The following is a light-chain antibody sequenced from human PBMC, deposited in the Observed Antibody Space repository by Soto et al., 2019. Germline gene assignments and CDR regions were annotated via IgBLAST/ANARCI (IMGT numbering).Light chain of an antibody. V-gene: IGLV2-14*02. CDR3: SSYTSGITV. J-gene: IGLJ2*01. CDR1: SSDVGAYNL. Sequence: QSALTQPASVSGSPGQSITVSCTGTSSDVGAYNLVSWYQQHPGKAPRLIIYEGTKRPSGISHRFSGSKSDNTASLTISGLQAEDEAHYYCSSYTSGITVFGGGTKLTVL. CDR2: EGT.